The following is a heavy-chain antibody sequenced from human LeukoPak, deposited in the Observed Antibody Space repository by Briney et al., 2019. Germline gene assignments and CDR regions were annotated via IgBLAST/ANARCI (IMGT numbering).Heavy chain of an antibody. V-gene: IGHV3-7*01. J-gene: IGHJ4*02. CDR1: GFTFRTYW. D-gene: IGHD1-26*01. CDR3: ARDPDEIVGANFDY. Sequence: GGSLRLSCAASGFTFRTYWMNWVRQAPGKGLEWVANIKQDGSGKYYVDSVKGRFTISRDNAKNSLYLQMNSLTAEDAAVYYCARDPDEIVGANFDYWGQGTLVTVSS. CDR2: IKQDGSGK.